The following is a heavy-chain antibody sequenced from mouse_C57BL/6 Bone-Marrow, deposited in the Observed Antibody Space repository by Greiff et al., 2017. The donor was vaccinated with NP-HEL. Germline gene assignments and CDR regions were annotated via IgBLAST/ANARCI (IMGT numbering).Heavy chain of an antibody. Sequence: EVMLVESGGDLVKPGGSLKLSCAASGFTFSSYGMSWVRQTPDKRLEWVATISSGGSYTYYPDSVKGRFTISRDNAKNTLYLQMSSLKSEDTAMYYCASYYYYGSSFDYWGQGTTLTVSS. J-gene: IGHJ2*01. CDR2: ISSGGSYT. D-gene: IGHD1-1*01. CDR3: ASYYYYGSSFDY. CDR1: GFTFSSYG. V-gene: IGHV5-6*01.